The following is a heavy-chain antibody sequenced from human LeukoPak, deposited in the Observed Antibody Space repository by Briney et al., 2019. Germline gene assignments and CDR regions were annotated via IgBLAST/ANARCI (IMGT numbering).Heavy chain of an antibody. CDR1: GDSISSSSYY. V-gene: IGHV4-39*07. CDR3: ARASYQLLVDNWFDP. D-gene: IGHD2-2*01. Sequence: SETLSLTCTVSGDSISSSSYYWGWIRQPPGKGLEWIGNIYYSGSSYYNPSLKSRVTISVDTSKNQFSLKLSSVTAADTAVYYCARASYQLLVDNWFDPWGQGTLVTVSS. CDR2: IYYSGSS. J-gene: IGHJ5*02.